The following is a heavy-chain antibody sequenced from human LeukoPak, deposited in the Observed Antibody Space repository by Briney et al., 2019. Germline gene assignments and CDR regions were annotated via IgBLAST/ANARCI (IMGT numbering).Heavy chain of an antibody. V-gene: IGHV4-34*01. Sequence: SETLSLTCAVYGGSFSGYYWSWIRQPPGKGLEWIGEIKHSGSTNYNPSLKSRVTISVDTSKNQFSLKLSSVTAADTAVYYCARGHKSIAARGSRYYFDYWGQGTLVTVSS. CDR1: GGSFSGYY. D-gene: IGHD6-6*01. CDR2: IKHSGST. CDR3: ARGHKSIAARGSRYYFDY. J-gene: IGHJ4*02.